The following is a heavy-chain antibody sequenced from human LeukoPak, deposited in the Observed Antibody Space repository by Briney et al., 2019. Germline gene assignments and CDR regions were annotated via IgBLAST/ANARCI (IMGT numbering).Heavy chain of an antibody. CDR1: GGSISSGGYY. D-gene: IGHD4-23*01. V-gene: IGHV4-31*03. Sequence: SQTLSLTCTVSGGSISSGGYYWTWIRQHPGKGLEWVGYISYSGSSYYNPSLKSRVTISVDRSKNQFSLKLSSVTAADTAVYYCARLRWPPRQFDYWGQGTLVTVSS. CDR3: ARLRWPPRQFDY. J-gene: IGHJ4*02. CDR2: ISYSGSS.